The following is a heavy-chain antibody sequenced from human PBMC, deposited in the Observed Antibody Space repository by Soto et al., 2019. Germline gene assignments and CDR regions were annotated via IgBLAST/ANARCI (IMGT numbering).Heavy chain of an antibody. D-gene: IGHD2-15*01. CDR2: IYYSGST. CDR3: ARGYCSGGSCYKNNWFDP. V-gene: IGHV4-59*08. CDR1: GGSISSYY. J-gene: IGHJ5*02. Sequence: SETLSLTCTVSGGSISSYYWSWIRQHPGKGLEWIGYIYYSGSTYYNPSLKSRVTISVDTSKNQFSLKLSSVTAADTAVYYCARGYCSGGSCYKNNWFDPWGQGTLVTVSS.